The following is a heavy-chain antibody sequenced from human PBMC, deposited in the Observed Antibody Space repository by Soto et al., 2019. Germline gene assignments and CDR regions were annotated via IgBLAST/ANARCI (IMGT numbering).Heavy chain of an antibody. D-gene: IGHD3-22*01. CDR3: ARDPHYYDSSGYYEPYYYYGMDV. CDR2: ISSSSSTI. Sequence: GGSLRLSCAASGFTFSSYSMNWVRQAPGKGLEWVSYISSSSSTIYYADSVKGRFTISRDNAKNSLYLQMNSLRDEDTAVYYCARDPHYYDSSGYYEPYYYYGMDVWGQGTTVTVSS. J-gene: IGHJ6*02. V-gene: IGHV3-48*02. CDR1: GFTFSSYS.